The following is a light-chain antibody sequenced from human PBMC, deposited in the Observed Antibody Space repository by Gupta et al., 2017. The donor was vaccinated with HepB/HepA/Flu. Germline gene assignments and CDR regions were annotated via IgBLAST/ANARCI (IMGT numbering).Light chain of an antibody. CDR3: KSRDTSGNPQV. CDR2: GKS. J-gene: IGLJ3*02. CDR1: SLRTYY. Sequence: SSELTHAPAVSVALGQTVTITCQGDSLRTYYANWYQQKPGQAPVLVIYGKSNRPSGIPDRFSGSSSGNTASLTIAGAQADDEADYYCKSRDTSGNPQVFGGGTKLTVL. V-gene: IGLV3-19*01.